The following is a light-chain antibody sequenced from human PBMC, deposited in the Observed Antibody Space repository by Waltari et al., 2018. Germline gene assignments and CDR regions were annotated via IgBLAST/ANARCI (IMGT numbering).Light chain of an antibody. V-gene: IGLV2-14*03. CDR1: SSDVGGYNY. Sequence: QSALTQPASVSGSPGQSITISCTGTSSDVGGYNYVSWYQHHPGKAPKLMIHGVSERPSGVSNRFSGSKSGNTASLTISGLQAEDEADYYCSSYTTSSVVFGGGTKVTVL. CDR2: GVS. J-gene: IGLJ2*01. CDR3: SSYTTSSVV.